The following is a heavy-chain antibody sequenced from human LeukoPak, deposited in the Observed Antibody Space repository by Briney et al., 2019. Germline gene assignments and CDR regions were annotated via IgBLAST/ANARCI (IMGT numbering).Heavy chain of an antibody. Sequence: SETLSLTCTVSGGSISSGSYYWSWIRQPAGKGLEWIGRIYFGGRVYLNPSLMSRVTISVDTSENQFSLKLNSVTAADTAVYYCVRDQVWFDPWGQGTVVTVSS. V-gene: IGHV4-39*07. CDR1: GGSISSGSYY. CDR2: IYFGGRV. J-gene: IGHJ5*02. CDR3: VRDQVWFDP.